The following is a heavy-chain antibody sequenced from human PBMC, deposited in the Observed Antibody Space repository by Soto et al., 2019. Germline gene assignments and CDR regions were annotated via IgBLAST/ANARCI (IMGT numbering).Heavy chain of an antibody. D-gene: IGHD4-17*01. CDR2: IYYSGST. CDR3: ARHVTPAYGDYEVNYYYYGMDV. Sequence: PSETLSLTCTVPGGSISSSSYYWGWIRQPPGKGLEWIGSIYYSGSTYYNPSLKSRVTISVDTSKNQFSLKLSSVTAADTAVYYCARHVTPAYGDYEVNYYYYGMDVWGQGTTVAVSS. J-gene: IGHJ6*02. CDR1: GGSISSSSYY. V-gene: IGHV4-39*01.